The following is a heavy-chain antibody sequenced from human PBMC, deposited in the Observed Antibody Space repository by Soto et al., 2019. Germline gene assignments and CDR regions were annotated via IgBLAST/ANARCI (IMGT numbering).Heavy chain of an antibody. D-gene: IGHD3-10*01. Sequence: EVQLLESGGGLVQPGGSLRLSCAASGFTFSSYAMSWVRQAPGKGLEWVSTTSRSGGSTYYADSVKGRFTISRDNSKNTFYLQMNSLRAEDMAVYYCAKDGGYGSGSYYSDDWGQGTRVTVSS. CDR3: AKDGGYGSGSYYSDD. CDR2: TSRSGGST. J-gene: IGHJ4*02. V-gene: IGHV3-23*01. CDR1: GFTFSSYA.